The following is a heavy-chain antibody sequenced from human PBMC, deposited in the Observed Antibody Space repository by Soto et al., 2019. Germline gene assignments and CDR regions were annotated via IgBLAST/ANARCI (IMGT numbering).Heavy chain of an antibody. V-gene: IGHV3-74*02. Sequence: EVQLVESGGGLVQPGGSLRLSCAASGFTFSNYWMYWVRQAPGKGLEWVSRINSDGSVSSHADSLKARLTISRDNVKNTLYLHMDSLRAEDTAVYYCARGDCVGGTCYSLAGSFYYYMDVWGKGTTVTVFS. CDR1: GFTFSNYW. CDR2: INSDGSVS. J-gene: IGHJ6*03. D-gene: IGHD2-15*01. CDR3: ARGDCVGGTCYSLAGSFYYYMDV.